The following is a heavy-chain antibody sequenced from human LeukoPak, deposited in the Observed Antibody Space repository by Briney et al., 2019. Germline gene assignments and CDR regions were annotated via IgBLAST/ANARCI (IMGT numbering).Heavy chain of an antibody. V-gene: IGHV3-7*01. CDR3: ARGLLDFWSALTGMDV. J-gene: IGHJ6*02. D-gene: IGHD3-3*01. CDR2: IKQDGSEK. Sequence: PGGSLRLSCAASGFTFSSYWMSWVRQAPGKGLEWVANIKQDGSEKYYVDSVKGRFTISRDNAKNSLYLQMNSLRVEDTAVYYCARGLLDFWSALTGMDVWGQGTTVTVSS. CDR1: GFTFSSYW.